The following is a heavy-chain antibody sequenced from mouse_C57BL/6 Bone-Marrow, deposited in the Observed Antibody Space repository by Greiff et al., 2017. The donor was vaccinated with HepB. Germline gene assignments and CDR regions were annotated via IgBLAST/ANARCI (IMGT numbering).Heavy chain of an antibody. J-gene: IGHJ4*01. V-gene: IGHV15-2*01. D-gene: IGHD1-1*01. CDR2: ILPSIGRT. CDR3: ARPITTVVATDYYAMDY. Sequence: QVQLKQSGSELRSPGSSVKLSCKDFDSEVFPIAYMSWVRQKPGHGFEWIGGILPSIGRTIYGEKFEDKATLDADTLSNTAYLELNSLTSEDSAIYYCARPITTVVATDYYAMDYWGQGTSVTVSS. CDR1: DSEVFPIAY.